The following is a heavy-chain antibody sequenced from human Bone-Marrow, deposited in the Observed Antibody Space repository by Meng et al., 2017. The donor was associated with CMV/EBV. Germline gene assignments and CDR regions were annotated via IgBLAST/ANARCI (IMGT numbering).Heavy chain of an antibody. V-gene: IGHV4-4*02. J-gene: IGHJ6*02. Sequence: ESLRLSCAVSGGSISSSNWWSWVRQPPGKGLEWIGEIYHSGSTNYNPSLKSRVTISVDKSKNQFSLKLSSVTAADTAVYYCARCNSNHYYYGMDVWGQGTTVTVSS. CDR1: GGSISSSNW. D-gene: IGHD4-23*01. CDR3: ARCNSNHYYYGMDV. CDR2: IYHSGST.